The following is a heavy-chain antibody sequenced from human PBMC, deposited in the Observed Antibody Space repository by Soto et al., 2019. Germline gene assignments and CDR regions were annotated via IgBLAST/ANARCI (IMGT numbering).Heavy chain of an antibody. J-gene: IGHJ5*02. CDR3: AHRTRGYYYGSGTNWFDP. V-gene: IGHV2-5*02. Sequence: QITLKESGPTLVKPTQTLTLTCTFSGFSLSTSGVGVGWIRQPPGKALEWLALIYLDDDKRYSPSLKSRLTITKDTSKNQVVLTMTNMDPVDTATYYCAHRTRGYYYGSGTNWFDPWGQGTLVTVSS. D-gene: IGHD3-10*01. CDR1: GFSLSTSGVG. CDR2: IYLDDDK.